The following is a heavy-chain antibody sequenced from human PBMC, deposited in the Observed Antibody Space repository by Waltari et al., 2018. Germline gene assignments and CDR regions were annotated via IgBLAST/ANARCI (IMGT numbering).Heavy chain of an antibody. CDR3: AKDLIYNNAIWEPYDV. Sequence: QLLESGGGWVQPGGSLSLSCAVSGLNVNNYAMTWVRQAPGKGLEGVSGMTGSGNQIYYAESVKGRFTISRDNFKNMVYLQMDSLRDEDTAVYYCAKDLIYNNAIWEPYDVWGRGTMVTVSA. CDR2: MTGSGNQI. J-gene: IGHJ3*01. CDR1: GLNVNNYA. D-gene: IGHD2-8*01. V-gene: IGHV3-23*01.